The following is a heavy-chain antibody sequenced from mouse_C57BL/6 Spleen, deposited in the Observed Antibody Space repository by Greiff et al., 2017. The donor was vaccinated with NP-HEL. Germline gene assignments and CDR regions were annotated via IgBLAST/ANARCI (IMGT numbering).Heavy chain of an antibody. D-gene: IGHD4-1*01. V-gene: IGHV5-6*02. CDR1: GFTFSSYG. CDR3: ARHAGTGYFDY. CDR2: ISSGGSYT. J-gene: IGHJ2*01. Sequence: DVMLVESGGDLVKPGGSLKLSCAASGFTFSSYGMSWVRQTPDKRLEWVATISSGGSYTYYPDSVKGRFTISRDNAKNTLYLQMSSLKSEDTAMYYCARHAGTGYFDYWGQGTTLTVSS.